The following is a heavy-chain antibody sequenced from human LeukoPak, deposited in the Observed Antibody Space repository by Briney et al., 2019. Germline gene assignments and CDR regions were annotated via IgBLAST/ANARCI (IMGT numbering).Heavy chain of an antibody. V-gene: IGHV3-48*04. D-gene: IGHD1-26*01. J-gene: IGHJ4*02. CDR3: ATLWEVPMGY. CDR1: GFTFSSYS. Sequence: PGGSLRLSCAASGFTFSSYSMNWVRQAPGKGLEWVSYISVGASTKYYADSVKGRFTISRDDAKDSVYLQMNSLRAEDTAVYYCATLWEVPMGYWGQGTLVTVSS. CDR2: ISVGASTK.